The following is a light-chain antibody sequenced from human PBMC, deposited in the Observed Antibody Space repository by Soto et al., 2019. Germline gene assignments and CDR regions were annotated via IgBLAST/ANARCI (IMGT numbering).Light chain of an antibody. CDR1: QSVRSNN. CDR3: QQYGRSPFT. J-gene: IGKJ3*01. Sequence: EIVLTQSPGTLSLSPGERATLSCRASQSVRSNNLAWYQQRPGQAPRVVIYGASTRATGIPERFSGSGSGTDFTLTISRLEPEDFAVYYCQQYGRSPFTFGTGTKVDIK. V-gene: IGKV3-20*01. CDR2: GAS.